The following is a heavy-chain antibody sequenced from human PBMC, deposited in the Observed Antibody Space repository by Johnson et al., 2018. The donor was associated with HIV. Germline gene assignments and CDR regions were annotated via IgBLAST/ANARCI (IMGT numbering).Heavy chain of an antibody. D-gene: IGHD3-10*01. V-gene: IGHV3-49*04. CDR1: GFTFGYYA. Sequence: VQLVEFGGGLARPGRSLRLSCTASGFTFGYYAMSWVRQAPGKGLEWVGFISSKAYGGTTEYAASVKGRFTITRDDSKNTLYLQMNSLKTEDTAVYYCTTDLRLLWFRFKEAFDIWGQGTMVTVSS. J-gene: IGHJ3*02. CDR2: ISSKAYGGTT. CDR3: TTDLRLLWFRFKEAFDI.